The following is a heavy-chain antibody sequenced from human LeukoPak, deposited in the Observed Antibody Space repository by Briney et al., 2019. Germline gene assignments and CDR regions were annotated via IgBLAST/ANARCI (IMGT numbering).Heavy chain of an antibody. J-gene: IGHJ4*02. CDR1: GFTFSDYY. Sequence: PGGSLRLSCAASGFTFSDYYMSWIRQAPGKGLEWVSYISSSGSTIYYADSVKGRFTVSRDNAENSLYLQMSDLRVEDTAVYYCARVLYSEAHIYHSTPLDLWGQGTLVTVSS. V-gene: IGHV3-11*04. CDR3: ARVLYSEAHIYHSTPLDL. D-gene: IGHD3-9*01. CDR2: ISSSGSTI.